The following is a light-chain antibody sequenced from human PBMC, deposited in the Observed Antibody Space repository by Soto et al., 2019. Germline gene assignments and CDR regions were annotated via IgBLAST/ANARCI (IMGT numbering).Light chain of an antibody. CDR1: QSVSGSY. CDR3: QQYGDSSGVT. Sequence: EIVLTQSPGSLSLSPGERATLSCRASQSVSGSYLAWYQQKPGQAPRLLFYGASLRATGIPDRFSGSGSGTDFTLTISRLEPEDFAVYYCQQYGDSSGVTFGGGTKVDIK. V-gene: IGKV3-20*01. J-gene: IGKJ4*01. CDR2: GAS.